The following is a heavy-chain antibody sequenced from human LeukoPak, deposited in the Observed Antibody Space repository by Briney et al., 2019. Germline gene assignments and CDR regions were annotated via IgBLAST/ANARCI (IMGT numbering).Heavy chain of an antibody. V-gene: IGHV1-2*02. CDR1: GYTFTGYY. CDR2: INPNSGGT. J-gene: IGHJ4*02. Sequence: ASVKVSCKASGYTFTGYYMHWVRQAPGQGLEWMGWINPNSGGTNYAQKFQGRVTMTRDTSISTAYMELSRLRSDDTAVYYCARTYTYGSGSYYAYWGQGTLVTVPS. D-gene: IGHD3-10*01. CDR3: ARTYTYGSGSYYAY.